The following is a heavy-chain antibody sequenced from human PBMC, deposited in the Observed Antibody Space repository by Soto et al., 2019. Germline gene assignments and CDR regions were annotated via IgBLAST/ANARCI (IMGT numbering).Heavy chain of an antibody. V-gene: IGHV1-8*01. CDR2: MNPNTGNS. CDR3: ARRAETNGWNGFGADKYYFDF. D-gene: IGHD1-1*01. Sequence: QVQLVQSGAEVRKPGASVKVSCEASGYTFTSYDIYWVRQATGQGLEWMGWMNPNTGNSGYAQKFQGRVTMSSDTAISPAHTELSSLRSEETAVYYCARRAETNGWNGFGADKYYFDFWGQGTLVTVSS. J-gene: IGHJ4*02. CDR1: GYTFTSYD.